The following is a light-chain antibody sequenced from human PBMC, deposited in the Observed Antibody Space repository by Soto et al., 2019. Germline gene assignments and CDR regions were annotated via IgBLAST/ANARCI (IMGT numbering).Light chain of an antibody. V-gene: IGKV1-12*01. CDR1: QSIYKW. CDR2: AAS. Sequence: IQITQSSCSVSASIKGRVPTPTWASQSIYKWLVWYQQKPGKAPKLLIYAASSLQSGVPSRFSGSGYGTDFTLTISSLQPEDFATYYCQQSYSTPITFGQGRLPEIK. J-gene: IGKJ5*01. CDR3: QQSYSTPIT.